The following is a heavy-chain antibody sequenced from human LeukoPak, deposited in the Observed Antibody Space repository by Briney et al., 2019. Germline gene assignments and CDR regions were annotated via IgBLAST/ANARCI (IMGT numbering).Heavy chain of an antibody. CDR3: ARIDHLDYSNFFDY. Sequence: SETLSLTCTVSGYSISSGYYWGWIRQPPGKGLEWIGSIYHSGSTYYNPSLKSRVTISVGTSKNQFSLKLSSVAAADTAVYYCARIDHLDYSNFFDYWGQGTLVTVSS. CDR1: GYSISSGYY. D-gene: IGHD4-11*01. V-gene: IGHV4-38-2*02. CDR2: IYHSGST. J-gene: IGHJ4*02.